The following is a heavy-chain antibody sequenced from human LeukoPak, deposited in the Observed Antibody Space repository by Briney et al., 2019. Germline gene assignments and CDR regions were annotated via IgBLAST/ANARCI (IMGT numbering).Heavy chain of an antibody. CDR3: ARAGAGNEYVGLFDY. CDR1: GGSMSNYY. CDR2: IYYTGSI. V-gene: IGHV4-59*01. Sequence: SETLSLTCTVSGGSMSNYYWTWIPQPPGKGREWIGYIYYTGSINYNASLKSRVTMSVDTSKNQFSLELRSVTASDTAVYYCARAGAGNEYVGLFDYWGQGTLVTVSS. D-gene: IGHD3-16*01. J-gene: IGHJ4*02.